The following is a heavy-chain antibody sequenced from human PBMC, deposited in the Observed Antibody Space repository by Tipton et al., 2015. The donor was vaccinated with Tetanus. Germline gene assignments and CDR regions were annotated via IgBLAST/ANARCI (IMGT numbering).Heavy chain of an antibody. Sequence: TLSLTCTVSGASISGYYWNWIRQPPGKGLEWIGYIHYSGSTNYNPSLRSRVTLSIDTSKTQFSLKLSSVTAADTAVDYCARGGTAAAAGGLDYWGQGTLVTVSS. V-gene: IGHV4-59*01. CDR2: IHYSGST. D-gene: IGHD6-13*01. CDR1: GASISGYY. J-gene: IGHJ4*02. CDR3: ARGGTAAAAGGLDY.